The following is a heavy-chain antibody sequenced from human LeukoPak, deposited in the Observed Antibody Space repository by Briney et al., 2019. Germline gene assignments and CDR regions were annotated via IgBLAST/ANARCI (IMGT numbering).Heavy chain of an antibody. CDR1: GFTFNNYA. J-gene: IGHJ6*02. D-gene: IGHD6-6*01. V-gene: IGHV3-23*01. CDR3: AKEGIEYSSSYNYYGMDV. Sequence: PGGSLRLSCAASGFTFNNYAMSWVRQTPGKGPEWVSGISGSASSTYYTDSVKGRFTISRDNSKNTLYLQMNSLRAEDTALYYCAKEGIEYSSSYNYYGMDVWGQGTTVTVSS. CDR2: ISGSASST.